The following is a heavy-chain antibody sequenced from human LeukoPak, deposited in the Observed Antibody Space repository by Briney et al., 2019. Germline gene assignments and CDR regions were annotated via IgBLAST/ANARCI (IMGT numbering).Heavy chain of an antibody. CDR2: IYTDGRT. CDR1: GFSVSSSY. V-gene: IGHV3-53*01. CDR3: SADNTWIDY. D-gene: IGHD1-1*01. J-gene: IGHJ4*02. Sequence: GGSLRLSCAASGFSVSSSYMTWARQAPGKGLEWVSVIYTDGRTDYADSVKGRFTVSRDSSENTLYLQMNSLRTVDTAVYYCSADNTWIDYWGQGALVTVSS.